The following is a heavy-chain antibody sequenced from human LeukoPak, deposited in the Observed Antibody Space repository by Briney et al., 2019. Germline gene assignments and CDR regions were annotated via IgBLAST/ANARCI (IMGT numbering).Heavy chain of an antibody. D-gene: IGHD3-3*01. J-gene: IGHJ3*02. V-gene: IGHV3-30*18. CDR2: ISYDGSNK. CDR3: AKKFVGDDFWSGEGLLWGTADDAFDI. CDR1: GFTFSSYG. Sequence: PGGSLRLFCAASGFTFSSYGMHWVRQAPGKGLEWVAVISYDGSNKYYADSVKGRFTISRDNSKNTLYLQMNSLRAEDTAVYYCAKKFVGDDFWSGEGLLWGTADDAFDIWGQGTMVTVSS.